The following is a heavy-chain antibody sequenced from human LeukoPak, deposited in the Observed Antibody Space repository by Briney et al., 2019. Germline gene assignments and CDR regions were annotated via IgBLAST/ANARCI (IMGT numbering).Heavy chain of an antibody. D-gene: IGHD6-19*01. CDR1: GFTFSSYA. CDR2: ISYDGSNK. Sequence: PGGSLRLSCAASGFTFSSYAMHWVRQAPGKGLEWVAVISYDGSNKYYADSVKGRFTISRDNSKNTLYLQMNSLRAEDTAVYYCARDQRPVALDYWGQGTLVTVSS. CDR3: ARDQRPVALDY. V-gene: IGHV3-30*04. J-gene: IGHJ4*02.